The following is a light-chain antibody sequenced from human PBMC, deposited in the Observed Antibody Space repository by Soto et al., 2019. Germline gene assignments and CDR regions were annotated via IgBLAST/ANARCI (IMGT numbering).Light chain of an antibody. Sequence: EIVMTQSPATLSVSPGERATLSCRASQSLSSSYLAWYQQKPGQAPRLLIYGASSRATGIPDRFSGSGSGTDFTLTITRLEPEDFAVYYCQQYGSSPKTFGQGTKVDIK. CDR3: QQYGSSPKT. CDR1: QSLSSSY. V-gene: IGKV3-20*01. J-gene: IGKJ1*01. CDR2: GAS.